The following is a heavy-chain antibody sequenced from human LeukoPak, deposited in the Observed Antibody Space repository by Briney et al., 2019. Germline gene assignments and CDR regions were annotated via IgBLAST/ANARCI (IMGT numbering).Heavy chain of an antibody. CDR3: ARALRPFYGVRFDY. D-gene: IGHD4-17*01. V-gene: IGHV3-48*03. CDR1: GFTFSSYE. CDR2: ISNTGSHT. Sequence: GGSLRLSCAASGFTFSSYEMNWVRQAPGKGLEWVAYISNTGSHTYYANSVKGRFTISRDNANNSLHLQMNSLRAEDTAVYYCARALRPFYGVRFDYWGQGTLVTVSS. J-gene: IGHJ4*02.